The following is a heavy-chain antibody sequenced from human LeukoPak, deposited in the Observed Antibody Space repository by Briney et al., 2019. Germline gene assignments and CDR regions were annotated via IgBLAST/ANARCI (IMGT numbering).Heavy chain of an antibody. D-gene: IGHD3-3*02. V-gene: IGHV4-34*01. CDR1: GGSFSGHH. CDR3: ARASAFLEWSSNWLDP. J-gene: IGHJ5*02. CDR2: IDHNGGT. Sequence: SETLSLTCTVYGGSFSGHHWAWLRQTPGKGLQWLGEIDHNGGTNYNPSLQSRITISLDTSKNQFSLNLTSVTAADTAIYYCARASAFLEWSSNWLDPWGQGTLVTVSS.